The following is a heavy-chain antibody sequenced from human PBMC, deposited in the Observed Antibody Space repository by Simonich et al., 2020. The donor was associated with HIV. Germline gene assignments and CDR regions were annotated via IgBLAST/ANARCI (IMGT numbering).Heavy chain of an antibody. V-gene: IGHV4-34*01. D-gene: IGHD3-22*01. CDR2: HNHRGST. CDR1: GGSFSGYY. Sequence: QVQLQQWGAGLLKPSETLSLPCAVYGGSFSGYYWSWIRQPPGKWLVWIGEHNHRGSTNYNPSLKSRVTISVDTSKNQFSLKLSSVTAADTAVYYCARRGPRYYDSSGYYSRWGQGTLVTVSS. CDR3: ARRGPRYYDSSGYYSR. J-gene: IGHJ4*02.